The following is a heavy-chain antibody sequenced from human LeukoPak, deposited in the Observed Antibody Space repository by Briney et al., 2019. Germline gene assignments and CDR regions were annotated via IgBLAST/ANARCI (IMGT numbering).Heavy chain of an antibody. V-gene: IGHV3-30*02. CDR1: GFTFSSYG. Sequence: GGSLRLSCAASGFTFSSYGMHWVRQAPGKGLEWVAFIRYDGSNKYYADSVKGRFTISRDNSKNTRYLQMNSLRAEDTAVYYCAKDLPGRNPTGIDYWGQGTLVTVSS. D-gene: IGHD3-10*01. CDR3: AKDLPGRNPTGIDY. CDR2: IRYDGSNK. J-gene: IGHJ4*02.